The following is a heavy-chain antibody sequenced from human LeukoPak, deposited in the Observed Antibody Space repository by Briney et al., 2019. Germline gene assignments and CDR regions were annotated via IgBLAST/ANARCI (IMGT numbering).Heavy chain of an antibody. CDR1: GGPFSGYY. J-gene: IGHJ4*02. CDR3: ARGRLYGSGSYYHPPLDY. D-gene: IGHD3-10*01. V-gene: IGHV4-34*01. Sequence: SETLSLTCAVYGGPFSGYYWSWIRQPPGKGLEWIGEINHSGSTNYNPSLKSRVTISVDTSKNQFSLKLSSVTAADTAVYYCARGRLYGSGSYYHPPLDYWGQGTLVTVSS. CDR2: INHSGST.